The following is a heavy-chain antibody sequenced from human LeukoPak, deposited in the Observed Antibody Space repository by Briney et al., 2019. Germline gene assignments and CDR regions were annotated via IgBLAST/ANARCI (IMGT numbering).Heavy chain of an antibody. V-gene: IGHV4-59*08. CDR3: ARQTCGGDCYRYYYYYYGMDV. CDR2: IYYSGST. CDR1: GGSISSYY. D-gene: IGHD2-21*02. Sequence: SETLSLTCTVSGGSISSYYWSWIRQPPGKGLEWIGYIYYSGSTNYNPSLKSRVTISVDTSKNQFSLKLSSVTAADTAVYYCARQTCGGDCYRYYYYYYGMDVWGQGTTVTVSS. J-gene: IGHJ6*02.